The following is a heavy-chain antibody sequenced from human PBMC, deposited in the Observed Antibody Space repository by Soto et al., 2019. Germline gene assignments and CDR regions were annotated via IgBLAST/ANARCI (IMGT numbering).Heavy chain of an antibody. CDR3: ARRRYYDFWSGYSPFDY. CDR1: GGSISSYY. D-gene: IGHD3-3*01. V-gene: IGHV4-59*08. Sequence: QVQLQESGPGLVKPSETLSLTCTVSGGSISSYYWSWIRQPPGKGLEWIGYIYYSGSTNYNPSLKSRVTISVDTSKNQFSLKLSSVTAADTAVYYCARRRYYDFWSGYSPFDYWGQGTLVTVSS. J-gene: IGHJ4*02. CDR2: IYYSGST.